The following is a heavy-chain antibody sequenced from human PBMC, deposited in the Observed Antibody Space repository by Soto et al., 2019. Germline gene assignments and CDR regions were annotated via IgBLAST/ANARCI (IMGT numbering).Heavy chain of an antibody. Sequence: QVQLHESGPGLVKPTGTLSLTCAVSGGSFTSNNWWPWVRQPPGQGLEWIGEIYRTGSTNYNPSLKSRVTISLAKSANQFSLTVSSLTAADTAVYYCASRDPGTSVDYWGQGTLVTVSS. V-gene: IGHV4-4*02. CDR2: IYRTGST. D-gene: IGHD1-7*01. J-gene: IGHJ4*02. CDR1: GGSFTSNNW. CDR3: ASRDPGTSVDY.